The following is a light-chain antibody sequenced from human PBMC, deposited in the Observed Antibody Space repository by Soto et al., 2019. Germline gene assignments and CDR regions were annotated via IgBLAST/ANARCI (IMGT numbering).Light chain of an antibody. J-gene: IGKJ4*01. CDR2: DAS. CDR1: QSVSSY. CDR3: QQYNSYPLT. Sequence: EIVLTQSPATLSLSPGERATLSCRASQSVSSYLAWYQQKPGQAPSLLIYDASTRATGIPARFSGSGSGTEFTLTISSLQPDDFATYYCQQYNSYPLTFGGGTKVDI. V-gene: IGKV3-15*01.